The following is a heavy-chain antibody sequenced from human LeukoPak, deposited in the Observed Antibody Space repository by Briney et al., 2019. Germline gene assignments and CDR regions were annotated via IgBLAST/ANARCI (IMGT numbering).Heavy chain of an antibody. CDR3: ARGRRAIAVADNAWWVDY. CDR2: ISSSGSTI. V-gene: IGHV3-48*03. J-gene: IGHJ4*02. Sequence: PGGSLRLSCAASGFTFSSYEMNWVRQAPGRGLEWVSYISSSGSTIYYADSVRGRFTISRDNAKNSLYLQMNSLRAEDTAVYYCARGRRAIAVADNAWWVDYWGQGTLVTVSS. D-gene: IGHD6-19*01. CDR1: GFTFSSYE.